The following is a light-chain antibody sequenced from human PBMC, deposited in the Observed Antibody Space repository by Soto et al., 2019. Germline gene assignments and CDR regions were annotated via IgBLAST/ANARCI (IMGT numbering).Light chain of an antibody. CDR1: QDISNY. CDR3: QQYDNLPIT. J-gene: IGKJ5*01. Sequence: DIQMTQSPSSLSASVGDRVTITCQASQDISNYLNWYQEKPGKAPKLMIYDASNLETGVPSRFSGSGSGTDFNFTISSLQPEDIATYECQQYDNLPITFGQGTRLEIK. V-gene: IGKV1-33*01. CDR2: DAS.